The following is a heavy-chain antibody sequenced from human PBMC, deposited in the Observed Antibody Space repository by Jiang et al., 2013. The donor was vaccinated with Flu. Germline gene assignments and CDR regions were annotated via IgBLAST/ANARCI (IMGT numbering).Heavy chain of an antibody. Sequence: ISYNGHSKFYADSVKGRLTISRDDSKNEVYLHLNSLRGEDTAMYYCARGSGWYEDYYFDNWGRGTLVTVSS. D-gene: IGHD6-19*01. J-gene: IGHJ4*02. CDR2: ISYNGHSK. V-gene: IGHV3-30*03. CDR3: ARGSGWYEDYYFDN.